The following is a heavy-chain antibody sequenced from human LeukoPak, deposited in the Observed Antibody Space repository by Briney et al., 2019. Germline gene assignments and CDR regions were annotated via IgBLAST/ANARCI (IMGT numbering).Heavy chain of an antibody. D-gene: IGHD3-10*01. CDR1: GFTFSSYA. Sequence: GGSLRLSCAASGFTFSSYAMHWVRQAPGKGLEWVAVISYDGSNKYYADSVKGRFTISRDNSKNTLYLQMNSLRAEDTAVYYCARDPSSGSYYWSWFDPWGQGTLVTVSS. J-gene: IGHJ5*02. V-gene: IGHV3-30-3*01. CDR2: ISYDGSNK. CDR3: ARDPSSGSYYWSWFDP.